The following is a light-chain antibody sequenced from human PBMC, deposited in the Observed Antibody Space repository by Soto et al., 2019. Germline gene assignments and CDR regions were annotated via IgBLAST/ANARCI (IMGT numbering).Light chain of an antibody. J-gene: IGKJ2*01. CDR1: QSISSY. CDR2: AAS. V-gene: IGKV1-39*01. CDR3: QQSYSTPYS. Sequence: DIQMTQSPSSLSASVGDRVTITCGASQSISSYLSWYQQKPGKAPNLLIYAASSLQSGVPSRFSGSGSGTDFTLTISSLQPEDFATYYCQQSYSTPYSFGQGTKLEIK.